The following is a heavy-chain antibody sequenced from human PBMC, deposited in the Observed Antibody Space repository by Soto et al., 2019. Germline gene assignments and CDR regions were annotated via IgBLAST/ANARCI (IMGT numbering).Heavy chain of an antibody. CDR1: GFTVSNNY. J-gene: IGHJ4*02. CDR2: IYSGGAT. CDR3: ARDETYNWV. D-gene: IGHD1-1*01. V-gene: IGHV3-66*01. Sequence: EVQLVESGGGLVQPVGSLRLSCAASGFTVSNNYLRWVRQAPGKGMEWVSLIYSGGATYYADSVKGRFTISRDNSKHTLYLQKNSLRAEDTAVYYCARDETYNWVGGQGILVTVSS.